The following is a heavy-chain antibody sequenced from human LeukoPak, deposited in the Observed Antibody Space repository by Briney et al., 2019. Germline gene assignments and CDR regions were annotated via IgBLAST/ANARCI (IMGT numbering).Heavy chain of an antibody. CDR1: GGAFSSYA. J-gene: IGHJ6*02. CDR2: IIPIFGIA. Sequence: SVKVSCKASGGAFSSYAISWVRQAPGQGLEWLGRIIPIFGIANYAQKFQGRVTITADKSTSTAYMELSSLRSEDTAVYYCARDHVQYSSSWQPPEDYYYYGMDVWGQGTTVTVSS. V-gene: IGHV1-69*04. CDR3: ARDHVQYSSSWQPPEDYYYYGMDV. D-gene: IGHD6-13*01.